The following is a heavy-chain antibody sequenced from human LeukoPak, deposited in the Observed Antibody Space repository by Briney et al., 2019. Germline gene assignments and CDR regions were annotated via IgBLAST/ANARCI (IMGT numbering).Heavy chain of an antibody. D-gene: IGHD3-9*01. CDR1: GFTFSSYG. Sequence: GGSLRHSCAASGFTFSSYGMSWVRQAPGKGLEWVSAISGSGGSTYYADSVRGRFTISRDNSKNTLYLQMNSLRAEDTAVYYCASGITPYYDILNRSDYWGQGTLVTVSS. J-gene: IGHJ4*02. CDR2: ISGSGGST. V-gene: IGHV3-23*01. CDR3: ASGITPYYDILNRSDY.